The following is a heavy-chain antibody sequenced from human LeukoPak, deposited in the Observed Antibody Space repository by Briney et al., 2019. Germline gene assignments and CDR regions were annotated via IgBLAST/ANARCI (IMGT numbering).Heavy chain of an antibody. CDR3: ARSGSYYVPTDDY. CDR2: INPSGGST. D-gene: IGHD1-26*01. V-gene: IGHV1-46*01. J-gene: IGHJ4*02. Sequence: ASVKVSCKASAYTFSSYSMHWVRQAPGQGLEWMGIINPSGGSTSYAQKFQGRVTMTRDTSTSTVYMELSSLRSEDTAVYYCARSGSYYVPTDDYWGQGTLVTVSS. CDR1: AYTFSSYS.